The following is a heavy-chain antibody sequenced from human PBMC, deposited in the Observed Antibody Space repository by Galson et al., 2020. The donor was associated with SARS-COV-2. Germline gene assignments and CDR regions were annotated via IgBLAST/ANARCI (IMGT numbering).Heavy chain of an antibody. CDR1: GFTFSDYY. CDR2: ISSSGSTI. V-gene: IGHV3-11*01. Sequence: TGGSLRLSCAASGFTFSDYYLSWIRQAPGKGLEWVSYISSSGSTIYYADSVKGRFTISRDNAKNSLYLQMNSQRAEDTAVYYCARDYSSITIFGVVTKYGMGVWGEGTTVSVSS. J-gene: IGHJ6*01. D-gene: IGHD3-3*01. CDR3: ARDYSSITIFGVVTKYGMGV.